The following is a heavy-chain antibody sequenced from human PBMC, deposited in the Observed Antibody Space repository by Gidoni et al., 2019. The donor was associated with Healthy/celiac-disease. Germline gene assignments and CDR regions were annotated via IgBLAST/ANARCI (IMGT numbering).Heavy chain of an antibody. J-gene: IGHJ6*02. CDR2: ISGSGGST. CDR3: AKNPAYSSGWASSFYYYYYGMDV. CDR1: GFTFSSYA. Sequence: EVQLLESGGGLVQPGGSLRLSCSASGFTFSSYAMSWVRQAPGKGLGWVSAISGSGGSTYYADSVKGRFTISRDNAKNTLYLQMNSLRAEDTAVYYCAKNPAYSSGWASSFYYYYYGMDVWGQGTTVTVSS. D-gene: IGHD6-19*01. V-gene: IGHV3-23*01.